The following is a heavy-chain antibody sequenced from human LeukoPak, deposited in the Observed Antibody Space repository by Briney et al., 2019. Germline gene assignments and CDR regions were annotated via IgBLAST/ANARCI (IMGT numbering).Heavy chain of an antibody. D-gene: IGHD2-2*01. J-gene: IGHJ6*03. CDR3: AKTKPVPAAGYYYYYMDV. Sequence: GGSLRLSCAASGFTFSSYGMHWVRQAPGKGLEWVAFIRYDGSNKYYADSVKGRFTISRDNSKNTLYLQMNSLRAEDTAVYYRAKTKPVPAAGYYYYYMDVWGKGTTVTVSS. V-gene: IGHV3-30*02. CDR1: GFTFSSYG. CDR2: IRYDGSNK.